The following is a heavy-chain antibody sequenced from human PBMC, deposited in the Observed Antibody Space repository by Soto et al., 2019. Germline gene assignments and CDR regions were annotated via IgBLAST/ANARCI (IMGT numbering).Heavy chain of an antibody. CDR2: IYHSGST. D-gene: IGHD1-1*01. Sequence: ETLSLTCAVSGYSISSGYYWGWIRQPPGKGLEWIGSIYHSGSTYYNPSLKSRVTISVDTSKNQFSLKLSSVTAADTAVYYCARDRGQLERLDYFDYWGQGTLVTVSS. CDR1: GYSISSGYY. V-gene: IGHV4-38-2*02. J-gene: IGHJ4*02. CDR3: ARDRGQLERLDYFDY.